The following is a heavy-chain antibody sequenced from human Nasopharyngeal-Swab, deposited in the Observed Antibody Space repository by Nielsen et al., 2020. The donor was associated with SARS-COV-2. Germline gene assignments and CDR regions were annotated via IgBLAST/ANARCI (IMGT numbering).Heavy chain of an antibody. J-gene: IGHJ3*02. V-gene: IGHV1-2*04. CDR2: INPNSGGT. D-gene: IGHD3-10*01. Sequence: ASVKVSCKASGYTFTGYYMHWVRQAPGRGLEWMGWINPNSGGTNYAQKFQGWVTMTRDTSISTAYMELSRLRSDDTAVYYCARGRGFGELLDLDAFDIWGQGTMVTVSS. CDR3: ARGRGFGELLDLDAFDI. CDR1: GYTFTGYY.